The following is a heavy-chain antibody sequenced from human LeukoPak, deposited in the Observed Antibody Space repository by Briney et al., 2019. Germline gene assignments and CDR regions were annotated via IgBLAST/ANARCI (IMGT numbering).Heavy chain of an antibody. CDR2: ISISGSSI. V-gene: IGHV3-48*03. J-gene: IGHJ4*02. CDR3: VRDRLTGSYRYFDY. CDR1: GFMFSTYE. D-gene: IGHD3-9*01. Sequence: PGGSLRLSCAASGFMFSTYEMNWVRQAPGKGLEWVAYISISGSSIYYADAVKGRFTISRDNAKNSLYLQMNSLRAEDTAVYYCVRDRLTGSYRYFDYWGQGTLVTVSS.